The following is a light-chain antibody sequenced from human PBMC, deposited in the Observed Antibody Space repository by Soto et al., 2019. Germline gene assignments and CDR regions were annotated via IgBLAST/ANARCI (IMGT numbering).Light chain of an antibody. J-gene: IGKJ2*01. CDR1: QTVNSNY. CDR2: GAS. CDR3: QQYVHSPVT. Sequence: EIVLTQSPGTLSVFPGVRASLSCRASQTVNSNYLAWYQQRPGQAPRLLIHGASNRATGVPDRFSGSGSGTDFTLTISRVEPEDFAVFYCQQYVHSPVTFGQGTKLEIK. V-gene: IGKV3-20*01.